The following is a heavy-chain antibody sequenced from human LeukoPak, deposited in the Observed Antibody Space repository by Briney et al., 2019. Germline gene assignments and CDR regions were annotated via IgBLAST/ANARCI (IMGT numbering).Heavy chain of an antibody. D-gene: IGHD2-2*01. Sequence: SETLSLTCAVYGGSFSGYYWSWIRQPPGKGLEWIGEINHSGSTNYNPSLKSRVAISVDTSKNQFSLKLSSVTAADTAVYYCARGKGVVPAARGWFDYWGQGTLVTVSS. CDR1: GGSFSGYY. V-gene: IGHV4-34*01. CDR3: ARGKGVVPAARGWFDY. J-gene: IGHJ4*02. CDR2: INHSGST.